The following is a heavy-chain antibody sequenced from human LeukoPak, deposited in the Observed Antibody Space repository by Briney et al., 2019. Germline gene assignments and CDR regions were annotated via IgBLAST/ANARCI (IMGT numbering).Heavy chain of an antibody. CDR1: GFTFSSYN. D-gene: IGHD1-26*01. Sequence: GGSLRLSCAASGFTFSSYNMNWVRQAPGKGLEWVSSITSSSTYIYYADSVKGRFTISRDNAKNSLYLQMNSLRAEDTAVYYCARDPYSGTYGDYYYYYMDVWGTGTTVTISS. CDR3: ARDPYSGTYGDYYYYYMDV. CDR2: ITSSSTYI. V-gene: IGHV3-21*01. J-gene: IGHJ6*03.